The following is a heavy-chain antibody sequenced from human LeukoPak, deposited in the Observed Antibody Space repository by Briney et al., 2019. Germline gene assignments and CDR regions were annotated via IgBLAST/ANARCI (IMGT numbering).Heavy chain of an antibody. D-gene: IGHD4-23*01. Sequence: SETLSLTCTVSGDSISSYYWSWIRQPPGKGLEWIGYIYYSGSTNYNPSLKSRVTISVDTSKNQFSLKLSSVTAADTAVYYCARDSRWRGGALYAFDIWGQGTMVTVSS. V-gene: IGHV4-59*01. CDR1: GDSISSYY. CDR2: IYYSGST. J-gene: IGHJ3*02. CDR3: ARDSRWRGGALYAFDI.